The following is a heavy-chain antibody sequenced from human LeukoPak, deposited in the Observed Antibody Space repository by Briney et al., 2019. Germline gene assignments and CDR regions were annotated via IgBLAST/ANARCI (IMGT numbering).Heavy chain of an antibody. J-gene: IGHJ3*02. Sequence: PSETLSLTCTVSGGSISSYYWSWIRQPPGKGLEWIGYIYYSGSTNYNPSLKSRVTISVDTSKKQFSLKLSSVTAADTAVYYCAREATVTHDAFDIWGQGTMVTVSS. CDR2: IYYSGST. D-gene: IGHD4-17*01. CDR3: AREATVTHDAFDI. CDR1: GGSISSYY. V-gene: IGHV4-59*01.